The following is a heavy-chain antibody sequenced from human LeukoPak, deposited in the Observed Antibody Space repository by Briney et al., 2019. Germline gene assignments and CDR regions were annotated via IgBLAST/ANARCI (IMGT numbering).Heavy chain of an antibody. J-gene: IGHJ4*02. CDR1: GGSISSSSYY. Sequence: PSETLSLTCTVPGGSISSSSYYWGWIRQPPGKGLEWIGSIYYSGSTYYNPSLKSRVTISVDTSKNQFSLKLSSVTAADTAVYYCARHVLWFGELSQFDYWGQGTLVTVSS. D-gene: IGHD3-10*01. CDR3: ARHVLWFGELSQFDY. V-gene: IGHV4-39*01. CDR2: IYYSGST.